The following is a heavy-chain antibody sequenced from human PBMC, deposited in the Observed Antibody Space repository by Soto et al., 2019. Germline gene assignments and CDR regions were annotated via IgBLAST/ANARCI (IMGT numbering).Heavy chain of an antibody. CDR2: ISGSGGST. CDR1: GFTFSSYA. D-gene: IGHD3-10*02. CDR3: AKDGSAPYYYVPDY. Sequence: VGSLRLSCAASGFTFSSYAMSWVRQAPGKGLEWVSAISGSGGSTYYADSVKGRFTISRDNSKNTLYLQMNSLRAEDTAVYYCAKDGSAPYYYVPDYWGQGTLVTVSS. V-gene: IGHV3-23*01. J-gene: IGHJ4*02.